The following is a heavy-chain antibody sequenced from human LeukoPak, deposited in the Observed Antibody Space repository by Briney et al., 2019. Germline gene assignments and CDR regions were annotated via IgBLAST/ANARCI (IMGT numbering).Heavy chain of an antibody. J-gene: IGHJ5*02. D-gene: IGHD1-1*01. CDR3: ARLGLEVGGPNWFDP. V-gene: IGHV3-21*01. CDR1: GFTFSSYR. Sequence: GGSLRLSCAASGFTFSSYRMNWVRQAPGKGLEWVSSISSSSSYIYYADSVKGRFTISRDNAKNSLYLQMNSLRVEDTAVYYCARLGLEVGGPNWFDPWGQGTLVTVSS. CDR2: ISSSSSYI.